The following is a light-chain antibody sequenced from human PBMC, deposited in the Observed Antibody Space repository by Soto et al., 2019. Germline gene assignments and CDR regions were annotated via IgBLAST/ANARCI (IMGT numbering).Light chain of an antibody. V-gene: IGKV3-11*01. CDR3: QQRSNWPLT. CDR1: QSVDSF. CDR2: DTS. Sequence: EIVLTQSPASLSLSPGERATLSCRASQSVDSFLAWYQQKPGRTPRLLIYDTSNRATGIPARFSGSGSGTDFTLTISRLEPEDFAVYYCQQRSNWPLTFGGGTKVEIK. J-gene: IGKJ4*01.